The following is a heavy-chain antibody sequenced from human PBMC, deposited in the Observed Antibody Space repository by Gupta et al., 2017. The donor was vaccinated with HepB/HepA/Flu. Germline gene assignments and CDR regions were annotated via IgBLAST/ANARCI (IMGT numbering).Heavy chain of an antibody. D-gene: IGHD6-19*01. V-gene: IGHV4-39*01. CDR3: GSGESVAGGNWFDP. Sequence: QLQLQESGPGLVKPSETLSLTCTVSGGSISTNTSYWGWIRQPPGKGLGWIGTIYSGGTTYYNPSLKSRVTISEDTSKNQFSLTLTSVTAADTAVYYWGSGESVAGGNWFDPWGQGTLVTVSS. J-gene: IGHJ5*02. CDR1: GGSISTNTSY. CDR2: IYSGGTT.